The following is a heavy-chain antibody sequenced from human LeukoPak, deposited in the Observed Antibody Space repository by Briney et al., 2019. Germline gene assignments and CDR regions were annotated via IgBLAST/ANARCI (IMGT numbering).Heavy chain of an antibody. J-gene: IGHJ4*02. CDR3: TRFTGYTYGYIY. D-gene: IGHD5-18*01. CDR2: IYSGGST. CDR1: GFTFSSYA. Sequence: KPGGSLRLSCAASGFTFSSYAMSWVRQTPGKGLEWVSVIYSGGSTYYADSVKGRFTISRDNSKNTLYLQMNSLRAEDTAVYYCTRFTGYTYGYIYWGQGTPVTVSS. V-gene: IGHV3-66*01.